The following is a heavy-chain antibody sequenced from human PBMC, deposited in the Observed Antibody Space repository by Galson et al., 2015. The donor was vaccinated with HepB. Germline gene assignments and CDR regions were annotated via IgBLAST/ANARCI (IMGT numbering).Heavy chain of an antibody. V-gene: IGHV3-23*01. CDR2: SRGDTCST. Sequence: SLRLSCAASGFAFINYAMTWVRQAPGKGLEWVSISRGDTCSTHYADSVEGRFTISRDNSRSTLYLQMDSLRADDTAIYYCARATYSTTANTYGWFDPWGQGTLVTVSS. CDR1: GFAFINYA. CDR3: ARATYSTTANTYGWFDP. D-gene: IGHD2-21*01. J-gene: IGHJ5*02.